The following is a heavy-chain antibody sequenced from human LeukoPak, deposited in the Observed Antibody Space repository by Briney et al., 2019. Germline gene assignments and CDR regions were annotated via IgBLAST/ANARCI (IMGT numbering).Heavy chain of an antibody. D-gene: IGHD4-23*01. J-gene: IGHJ4*02. V-gene: IGHV4-59*01. Sequence: SETLSLTCTVSGGSISSYYWSWIRQPPGKGLEWIWYIYYSGSTNYNPSLKSRVTISVDTSKNQFSLKLSSVTAADTAVYYCASERAGGNSPEYFDYWGQGTLVTVSS. CDR3: ASERAGGNSPEYFDY. CDR2: IYYSGST. CDR1: GGSISSYY.